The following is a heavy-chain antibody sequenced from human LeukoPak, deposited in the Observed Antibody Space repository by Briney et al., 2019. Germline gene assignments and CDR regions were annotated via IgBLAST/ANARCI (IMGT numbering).Heavy chain of an antibody. CDR2: IYTSGST. CDR1: GGSISSGSYY. J-gene: IGHJ4*02. CDR3: ARHEAVAGYFFDY. D-gene: IGHD6-19*01. Sequence: SETLSLTCTVSGGSISSGSYYWSWIRQPAGKGLEWIGRIYTSGSTNYNPSLKSRVTISVDTSKNQFSLKLSSVTAADTAVYYCARHEAVAGYFFDYWGQGTLATVSS. V-gene: IGHV4-61*02.